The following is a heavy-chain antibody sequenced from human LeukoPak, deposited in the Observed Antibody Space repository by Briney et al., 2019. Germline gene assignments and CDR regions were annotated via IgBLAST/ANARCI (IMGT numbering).Heavy chain of an antibody. Sequence: GGSLRLSCAASGFTFSIYSMNWVRQAPGKGLEWVSSISSSSSYIYYADSVKGRFTISRDNAKNSLYLQMNSVRAEDTAVYYCATLYYDSSRDWFDPWGQGTLVTVSS. D-gene: IGHD3-22*01. V-gene: IGHV3-21*01. J-gene: IGHJ5*02. CDR1: GFTFSIYS. CDR2: ISSSSSYI. CDR3: ATLYYDSSRDWFDP.